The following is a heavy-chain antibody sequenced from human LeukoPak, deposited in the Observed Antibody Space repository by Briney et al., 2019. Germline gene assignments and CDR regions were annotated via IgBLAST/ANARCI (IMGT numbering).Heavy chain of an antibody. V-gene: IGHV4-59*01. J-gene: IGHJ5*02. D-gene: IGHD5-18*01. CDR2: IYNIETT. CDR3: ARGLDGYRFDP. Sequence: SETLSLTRTVSGGSMVNYHWTWIRQSPGKEPEYIGYIYNIETTYNNPSLMGRVTVSVDMSSRQFSLKLKSVTAADTAVYYCARGLDGYRFDPWGQGIMVTVSS. CDR1: GGSMVNYH.